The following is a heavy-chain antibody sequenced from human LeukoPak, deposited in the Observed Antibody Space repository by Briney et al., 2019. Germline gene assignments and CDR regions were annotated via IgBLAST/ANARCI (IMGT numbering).Heavy chain of an antibody. V-gene: IGHV3-7*01. CDR2: IKQDGSVK. CDR1: GFTLSSNW. D-gene: IGHD5-12*01. Sequence: GGSLTLSCGASGFTLSSNWMTWVRQAPGRGLEWVASIKQDGSVKYYVDSVKGRFTISRDNARNSLSLQMNSLGVEDTAVYFCARWGQTSGYYYVDNWGQGTLVTVSS. CDR3: ARWGQTSGYYYVDN. J-gene: IGHJ4*02.